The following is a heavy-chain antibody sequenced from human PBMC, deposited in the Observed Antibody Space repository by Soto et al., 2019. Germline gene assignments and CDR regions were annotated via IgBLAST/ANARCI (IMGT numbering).Heavy chain of an antibody. CDR2: ISYDGSNK. CDR3: AKLVIAAAGRDDFDI. V-gene: IGHV3-30*18. Sequence: QVQLVESGGGVVQPGRSLRLSCAASGFTFSSYGMHWVRQAPGKGLEWVAVISYDGSNKYYADSVKGRFTISRDNSTNTLYMQMNSLRAEDTAVYYCAKLVIAAAGRDDFDIWGQGTMVTVSS. D-gene: IGHD6-13*01. J-gene: IGHJ3*02. CDR1: GFTFSSYG.